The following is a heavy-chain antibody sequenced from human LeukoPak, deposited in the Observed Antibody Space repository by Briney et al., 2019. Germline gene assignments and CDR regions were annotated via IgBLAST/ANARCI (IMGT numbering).Heavy chain of an antibody. CDR1: GFTFSSYA. V-gene: IGHV3-9*01. CDR2: ISWNSGNI. CDR3: AKDMVGYFYYAMDV. J-gene: IGHJ6*02. Sequence: HPGGSLRLSCAASGFTFSSYAMSWVRQAPGKGLGWVSGISWNSGNIAYADSVKGRFTISRDNAKKSLYLQVNSLRAEDTALYYCAKDMVGYFYYAMDVWGQGTTVTVSS. D-gene: IGHD2-15*01.